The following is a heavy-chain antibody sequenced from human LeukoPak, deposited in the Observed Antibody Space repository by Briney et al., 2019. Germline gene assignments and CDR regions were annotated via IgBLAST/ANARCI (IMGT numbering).Heavy chain of an antibody. V-gene: IGHV1-3*01. D-gene: IGHD3-10*01. CDR3: ARAAPMVRGYYFDY. Sequence: ASVKVSCKASGYTFTSYAMHWVRQAPGQRLEWMGWINAGNGNTKYSQKFQGRVTITRDTSASTAYMELSSLRSEDTAVYYCARAAPMVRGYYFDYWGQGTLVTVSS. J-gene: IGHJ4*02. CDR2: INAGNGNT. CDR1: GYTFTSYA.